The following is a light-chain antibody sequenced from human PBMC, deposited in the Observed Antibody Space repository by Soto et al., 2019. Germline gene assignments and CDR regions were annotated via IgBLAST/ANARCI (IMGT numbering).Light chain of an antibody. V-gene: IGLV1-40*01. CDR3: QSYDIRLXNYV. J-gene: IGLJ1*01. CDR2: GDN. Sequence: QSALTQPPSVSGAPVQRVSISCTGSTSNIGAPYDVHWYQHLPGTSPKLLIYGDNNRPSGFPDRFSGSKSVTSASLAITRLQAEDEADYYCQSYDIRLXNYVVGTGTKVXV. CDR1: TSNIGAPYD.